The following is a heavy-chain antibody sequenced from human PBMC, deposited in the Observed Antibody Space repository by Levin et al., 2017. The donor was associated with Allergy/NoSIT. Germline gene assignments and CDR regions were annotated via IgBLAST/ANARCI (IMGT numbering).Heavy chain of an antibody. CDR2: ISNDGGTT. D-gene: IGHD2-21*01. V-gene: IGHV3-64*01. Sequence: GGSLRLSCAASGFSFSGYAMHWIRQAPVKGLEYVSAISNDGGTTFYANSVKDRFTISRDNSMNTLYLQMGSLRVEDMAVYHCARVAVGDHFDYWGQGTLVTVSS. CDR3: ARVAVGDHFDY. CDR1: GFSFSGYA. J-gene: IGHJ4*02.